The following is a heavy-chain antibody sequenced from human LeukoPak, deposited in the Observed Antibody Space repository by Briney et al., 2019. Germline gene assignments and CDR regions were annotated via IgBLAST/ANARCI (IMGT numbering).Heavy chain of an antibody. CDR2: ISSSGGTR. CDR3: ARDLSGFVYDYYGMDV. J-gene: IGHJ6*02. D-gene: IGHD3-22*01. V-gene: IGHV3-11*01. Sequence: GGSLRLSCAASGFTFSDYYMTWIRQAPGNGLEWVSYISSSGGTRYYADSVRGRFTISRDNAKNSLYLQMNRLRAEDTAVYYCARDLSGFVYDYYGMDVWGQGTTVTVSS. CDR1: GFTFSDYY.